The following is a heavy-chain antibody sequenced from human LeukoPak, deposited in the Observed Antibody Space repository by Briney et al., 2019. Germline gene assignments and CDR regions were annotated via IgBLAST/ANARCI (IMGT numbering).Heavy chain of an antibody. CDR1: GYTFTVYY. CDR2: INPNSGGT. Sequence: ASVTVSCTASGYTFTVYYMHWARQAPGQGLEWMGWINPNSGGTNYAQKFQGRVTMTRDTSISTAYMELSRLRPDDAAVYYCARGAYYYDSSGSNFGGYWGQGTLVTVSS. D-gene: IGHD3-22*01. J-gene: IGHJ4*02. V-gene: IGHV1-2*02. CDR3: ARGAYYYDSSGSNFGGY.